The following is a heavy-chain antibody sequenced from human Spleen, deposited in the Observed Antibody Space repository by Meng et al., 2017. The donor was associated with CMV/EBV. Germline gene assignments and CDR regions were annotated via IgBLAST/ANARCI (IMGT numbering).Heavy chain of an antibody. V-gene: IGHV3-23*01. J-gene: IGHJ4*02. Sequence: GESLKISCAASGFSFSFYAMSWVHQAPGKGLEWVSHITHDGGTTYYAASVKGRFTISRDNSKKTVYLQMNSLGAEDTAVYYCAAKLHGDYAFEYWGQGSLVTVSS. CDR2: ITHDGGTT. CDR3: AAKLHGDYAFEY. D-gene: IGHD4-17*01. CDR1: GFSFSFYA.